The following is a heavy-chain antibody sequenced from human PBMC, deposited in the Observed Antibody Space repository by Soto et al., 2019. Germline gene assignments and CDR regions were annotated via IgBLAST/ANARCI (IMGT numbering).Heavy chain of an antibody. Sequence: QLQLQESGPGLVKPSETLSLTCTVSGGSISSSSYYWGWIRQPPGKGLEWIGSIYYSGSTYYNPSLNSRVTISVDTSKNQFSLKLSSVTAADTAVYYCARQAAGTNYYYYGMDVWGQGTTVTVSS. CDR3: ARQAAGTNYYYYGMDV. V-gene: IGHV4-39*01. CDR2: IYYSGST. CDR1: GGSISSSSYY. D-gene: IGHD6-13*01. J-gene: IGHJ6*02.